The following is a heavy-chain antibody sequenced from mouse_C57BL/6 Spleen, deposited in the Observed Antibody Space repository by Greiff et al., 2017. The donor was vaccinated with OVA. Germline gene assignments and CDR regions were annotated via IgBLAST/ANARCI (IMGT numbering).Heavy chain of an antibody. V-gene: IGHV1-55*01. CDR1: GYTFTSYW. CDR3: ARILIVKEDS. CDR2: IYPGSGST. D-gene: IGHD1-2*01. J-gene: IGHJ2*01. Sequence: VQLQQPGAELVKPGASVKMSCKASGYTFTSYWITWVKQRPGQGLEWIGDIYPGSGSTNYNEKFKSKATLTVDTSSSTAYMQLSSLTSEDSARYYCARILIVKEDSWGQGTTLTVSS.